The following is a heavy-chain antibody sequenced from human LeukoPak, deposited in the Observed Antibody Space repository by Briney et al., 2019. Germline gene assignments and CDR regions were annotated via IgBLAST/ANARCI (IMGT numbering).Heavy chain of an antibody. CDR1: GFTFSSYA. J-gene: IGHJ4*02. V-gene: IGHV3-23*01. Sequence: GGSLRLSCAASGFTFSSYAMSWVRQAPGKGLEWVSAISGSGGSTYYADSVKGRFTISRDNSRNTLYLQRNSLRAEDTAVYYCAKDRRGHYYGSGDRLDYWGQGTLVTVSS. CDR3: AKDRRGHYYGSGDRLDY. CDR2: ISGSGGST. D-gene: IGHD3-10*01.